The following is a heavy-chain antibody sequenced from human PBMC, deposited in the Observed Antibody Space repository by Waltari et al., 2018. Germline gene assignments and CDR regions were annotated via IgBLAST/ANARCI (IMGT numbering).Heavy chain of an antibody. CDR1: GFTFGDYA. V-gene: IGHV3-49*04. D-gene: IGHD5-18*01. Sequence: EVQLVESGGGLVQPGRSLRLSCTASGFTFGDYAMSWVRQAPGKGLEWVGFIRSKAYGGTTEYAASVKGRFTISRDDSKSIAYLQMNSLKTEDTAVYYCTRDGSVDTAMVKPFDYWGQGMLVTVSP. J-gene: IGHJ4*02. CDR2: IRSKAYGGTT. CDR3: TRDGSVDTAMVKPFDY.